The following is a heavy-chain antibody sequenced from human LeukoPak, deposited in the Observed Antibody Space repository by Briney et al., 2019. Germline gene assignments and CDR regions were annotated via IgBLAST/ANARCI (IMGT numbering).Heavy chain of an antibody. V-gene: IGHV4-34*01. CDR1: GGSFSGYY. Sequence: SETLSLTCAVYGGSFSGYYWSWIRQPPGKRLEWIGEINHSGSTNYNPSLKSRVTISVDTSKNQFSLKLSSVTAADTAVYYCARQVVVAVARQIDYWGQGTLVTVSS. CDR2: INHSGST. D-gene: IGHD6-19*01. J-gene: IGHJ4*02. CDR3: ARQVVVAVARQIDY.